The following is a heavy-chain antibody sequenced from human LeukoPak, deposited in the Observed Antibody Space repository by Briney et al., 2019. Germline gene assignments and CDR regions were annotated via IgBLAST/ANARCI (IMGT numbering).Heavy chain of an antibody. V-gene: IGHV4-4*07. CDR3: ARESSLAPAGNNYYYFGMDV. J-gene: IGHJ6*02. Sequence: SETLSLTCTVSGDSISSYYWGWIRQPAGKGLEWIGRIYSSGSTNYNPSLKSRVTMSLDTSKSQVSLKLSSVTAADTALYYCARESSLAPAGNNYYYFGMDVWGQGTTVTVSS. CDR2: IYSSGST. D-gene: IGHD2-2*01. CDR1: GDSISSYY.